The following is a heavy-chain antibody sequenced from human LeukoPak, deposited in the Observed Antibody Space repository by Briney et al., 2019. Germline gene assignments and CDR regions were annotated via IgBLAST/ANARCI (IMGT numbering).Heavy chain of an antibody. D-gene: IGHD6-19*01. CDR2: IYHSGST. Sequence: PSETLSLTCTVSGGTISSGGYYWSWIRQPPGKGLEWIGYIYHSGSTYYNPSLKSRVTISVDTSKNQFSLKLSSVTAADTAVYYCARGLRWIAVAGTGTLFDYWGQGTLVTVSS. CDR3: ARGLRWIAVAGTGTLFDY. CDR1: GGTISSGGYY. V-gene: IGHV4-30-2*01. J-gene: IGHJ4*02.